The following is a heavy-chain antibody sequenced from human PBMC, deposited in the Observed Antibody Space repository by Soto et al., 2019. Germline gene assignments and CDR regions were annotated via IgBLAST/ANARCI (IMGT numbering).Heavy chain of an antibody. CDR1: GGSISSGSYY. CDR2: MYHGGTT. CDR3: ARRGVRTEATNWFVP. D-gene: IGHD5-12*01. Sequence: SETLSLTCSVSGGSISSGSYYWGWIRQTPGRGLEWIASMYHGGTTYSNPSLKSRVTIFVDTSKNQFSLSLTSVTAADAAVYYCARRGVRTEATNWFVPWGQGTLVTVSS. V-gene: IGHV4-39*01. J-gene: IGHJ5*02.